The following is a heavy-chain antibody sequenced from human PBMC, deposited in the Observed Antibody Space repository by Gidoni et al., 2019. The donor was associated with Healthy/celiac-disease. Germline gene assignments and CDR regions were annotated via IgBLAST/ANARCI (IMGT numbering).Heavy chain of an antibody. Sequence: EVQLVESGGGLIQTGGSLRLSCAASGFTVSSNYMCWVRQAPGKGLEWVSVIYSGGSTYYADSVKGRFTISRDNSKNTLYLQMNSLRAEDTAVYYCARGTKRPDYFDYWGQGTLVTVSS. CDR3: ARGTKRPDYFDY. J-gene: IGHJ4*02. CDR1: GFTVSSNY. CDR2: IYSGGST. V-gene: IGHV3-53*01.